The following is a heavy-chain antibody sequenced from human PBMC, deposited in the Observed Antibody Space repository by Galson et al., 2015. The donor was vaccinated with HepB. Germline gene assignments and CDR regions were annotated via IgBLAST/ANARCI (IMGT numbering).Heavy chain of an antibody. D-gene: IGHD5-18*01. CDR3: ARGGTAMPRDFDY. CDR1: GFTFDDYA. CDR2: ISWNSGSI. J-gene: IGHJ4*02. V-gene: IGHV3-9*01. Sequence: SLRLSCAASGFTFDDYAMHWVRQAPGKGLEWVSGISWNSGSIGYADSVKGRFTISRDNSKNTLYLQMNSLGAEDTAVYYCARGGTAMPRDFDYWGQGTLVTVSS.